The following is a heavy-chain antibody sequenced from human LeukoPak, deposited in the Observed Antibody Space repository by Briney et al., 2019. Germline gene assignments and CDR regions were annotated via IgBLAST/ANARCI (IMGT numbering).Heavy chain of an antibody. J-gene: IGHJ4*02. D-gene: IGHD6-19*01. CDR1: GDSVSSINGA. CDR3: ARDVGNSGWYTFDF. Sequence: SQTLSLTCAISGDSVSSINGAWNWIRQSPSRGLEWLGRTYYRSKWYNDYAVSVQGRITINPDTSENQFSLQLNSVTPEDTAVYYCARDVGNSGWYTFDFWGQGTLVTVSS. V-gene: IGHV6-1*01. CDR2: TYYRSKWYN.